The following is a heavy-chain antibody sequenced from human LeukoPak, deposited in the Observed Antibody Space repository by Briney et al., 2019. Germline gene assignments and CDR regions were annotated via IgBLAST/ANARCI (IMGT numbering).Heavy chain of an antibody. CDR3: ATGTGRSDFDY. Sequence: PGGSLRLSCAASGFTFSNAWMSWVRQAPGKGLEWVGRIKSKTDGGTIDYAAPVKGRFTISRDDSKNTLCLQMNSLETEDTAVYYCATGTGRSDFDYWGPGTLVTVSS. V-gene: IGHV3-15*01. D-gene: IGHD1-1*01. CDR1: GFTFSNAW. J-gene: IGHJ4*02. CDR2: IKSKTDGGTI.